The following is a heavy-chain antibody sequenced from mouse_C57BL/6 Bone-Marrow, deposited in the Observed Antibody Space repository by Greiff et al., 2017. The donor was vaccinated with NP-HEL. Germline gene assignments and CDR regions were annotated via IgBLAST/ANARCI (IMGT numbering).Heavy chain of an antibody. Sequence: VKLMESGAELMKPGASVKLSCKATGYTFTGYWIEWVKQRPGHGLEWIGEILPGSGSTNYNEKFKGQATFTADKSSNTAYMQRSSLTAEDSDIYYCAREGTVVSERDYWGQGTSVTVSS. CDR1: GYTFTGYW. D-gene: IGHD1-1*01. CDR3: AREGTVVSERDY. CDR2: ILPGSGST. J-gene: IGHJ4*01. V-gene: IGHV1-9*01.